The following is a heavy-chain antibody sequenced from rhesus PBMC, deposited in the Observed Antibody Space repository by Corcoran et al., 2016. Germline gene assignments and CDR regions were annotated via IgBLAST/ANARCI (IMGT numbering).Heavy chain of an antibody. V-gene: IGHV3S43*01. CDR3: GRWGATWLDY. D-gene: IGHD1-38*01. Sequence: VQLVESGGGLVQPGGSLRLSGAAPGFTSGNSDLTWMRQSPGKWLELVSYFRSGGTIFDSASVKGRFTVSRDNAKSTLFLQMSSLRVEDTAFYYCGRWGATWLDYWGQGVLVTVSS. CDR2: FRSGGTI. J-gene: IGHJ4*01. CDR1: GFTSGNSD.